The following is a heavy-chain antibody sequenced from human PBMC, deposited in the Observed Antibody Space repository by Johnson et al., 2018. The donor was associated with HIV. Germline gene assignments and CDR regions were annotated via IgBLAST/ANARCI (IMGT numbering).Heavy chain of an antibody. J-gene: IGHJ3*02. V-gene: IGHV3-33*05. CDR2: ISSDGSNK. D-gene: IGHD3-22*01. CDR1: GFTFSSYG. Sequence: QVQLVESGGGVVQPGRSLRLSCAASGFTFSSYGMHWVRQAPGKGLEWVAVISSDGSNKYSADSVRSRFTIYRAHAKKPLFLQLNRLRAEDTALFHCARATYYYDTSGYLIRPRAFDIWGQGTVVTVSS. CDR3: ARATYYYDTSGYLIRPRAFDI.